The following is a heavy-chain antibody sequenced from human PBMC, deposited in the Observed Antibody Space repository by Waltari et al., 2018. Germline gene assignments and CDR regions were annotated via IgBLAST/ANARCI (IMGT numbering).Heavy chain of an antibody. CDR2: INHSGST. Sequence: QVQLQQWGAGLLKPSETLSLTCAVYGGSFSGYYWSWIRQPPGKGLEWIGEINHSGSTNYNPSLKSRVTISVDTSKNQFSLKLSSVTAADTAVYYCARAQGRSWLQADAFDIWGQGTMVTVSS. J-gene: IGHJ3*02. V-gene: IGHV4-34*01. CDR1: GGSFSGYY. CDR3: ARAQGRSWLQADAFDI. D-gene: IGHD5-12*01.